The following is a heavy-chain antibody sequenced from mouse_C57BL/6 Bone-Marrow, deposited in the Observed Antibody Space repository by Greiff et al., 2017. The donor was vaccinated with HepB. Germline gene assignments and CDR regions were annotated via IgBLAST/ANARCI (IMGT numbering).Heavy chain of an antibody. V-gene: IGHV6-3*01. D-gene: IGHD1-1*01. CDR3: TEDYGSSRHWYFDV. J-gene: IGHJ1*03. CDR2: IRLKSDNYAT. Sequence: EVQRVESGGGLVQPGGSMKLSCVASGFTFSNYWMNWVRQSPEKGLEWVAQIRLKSDNYATHYAVSVKGRFTISRDDSKSSVYLQMNNLRAEDTGIYYCTEDYGSSRHWYFDVWGTGTTVTVSS. CDR1: GFTFSNYW.